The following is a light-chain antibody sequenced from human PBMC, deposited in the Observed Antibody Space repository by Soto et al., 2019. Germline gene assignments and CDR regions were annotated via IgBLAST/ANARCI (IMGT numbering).Light chain of an antibody. CDR2: DAS. V-gene: IGKV1-33*01. CDR3: QQYDHLPIT. J-gene: IGKJ3*01. CDR1: QDINNF. Sequence: DIQMTQTPSSLSASVGDRVTITCQASQDINNFLNWYQQKPGKAPKLLIYDASKLDTGVPSRFRGSRSGTAFTFTISSLQPDDVATYYCQQYDHLPITFGPGTKVEIK.